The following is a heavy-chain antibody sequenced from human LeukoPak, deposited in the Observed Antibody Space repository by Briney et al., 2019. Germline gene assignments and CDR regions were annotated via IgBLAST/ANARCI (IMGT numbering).Heavy chain of an antibody. D-gene: IGHD5-24*01. CDR3: ARDRVFRWLQPALYYFDY. CDR1: GYTFTSYG. Sequence: ASVKVSCKASGYTFTSYGISWVRQAPGQGLEWMGWISAYNGYTNYVQKLQGRVTMTTDTSTSTAYMELRSLRSDDTAVYYCARDRVFRWLQPALYYFDYWGQGTLVTVSS. CDR2: ISAYNGYT. V-gene: IGHV1-18*01. J-gene: IGHJ4*02.